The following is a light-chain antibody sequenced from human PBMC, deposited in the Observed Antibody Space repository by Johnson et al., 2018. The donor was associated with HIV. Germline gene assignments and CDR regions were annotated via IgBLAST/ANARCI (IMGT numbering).Light chain of an antibody. CDR3: GTWDSSLSPGV. CDR2: DRN. J-gene: IGLJ1*01. V-gene: IGLV1-51*01. Sequence: QPVLTQPPSVSAAPGQKVTISCSGNTSNIGSNSVSWYQHLPGIAPKLLVYDRNKRPSGIPDRFSGSKSGTSATLGITGLKTGDVADYYCGTWDSSLSPGVFGTGTKVTVL. CDR1: TSNIGSNS.